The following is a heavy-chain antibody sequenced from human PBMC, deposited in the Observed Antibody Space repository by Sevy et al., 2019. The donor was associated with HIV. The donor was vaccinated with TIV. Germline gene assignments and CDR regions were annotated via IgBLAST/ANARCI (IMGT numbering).Heavy chain of an antibody. J-gene: IGHJ4*02. CDR3: ARDDCSSLSCHGSLLY. V-gene: IGHV1-18*01. D-gene: IGHD2-2*01. CDR2: ISTLDVNT. Sequence: ASVKVSCKASGYTFTSYRISWVRLAPRQGLEWIGWISTLDVNTNNAQRFQGRVTMTTDTSKSTAYMELRSLRSDDTAVYYCARDDCSSLSCHGSLLYWGQGTLVTVSS. CDR1: GYTFTSYR.